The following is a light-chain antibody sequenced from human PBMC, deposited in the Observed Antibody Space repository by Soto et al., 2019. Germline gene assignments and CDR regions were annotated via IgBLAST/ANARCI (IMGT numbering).Light chain of an antibody. V-gene: IGLV4-69*01. J-gene: IGLJ3*02. CDR3: QTWGTGLVV. CDR2: LNSDGSH. CDR1: SGHSTDA. Sequence: QSVLTQSPSASASLGASVKLTCTLSSGHSTDAIAWHQQQQEKGTRCLMKLNSDGSHSKGDGIPDRVSGSGSGAERSLTSSRLQSEDEADYYCQTWGTGLVVFGGGTKLTVL.